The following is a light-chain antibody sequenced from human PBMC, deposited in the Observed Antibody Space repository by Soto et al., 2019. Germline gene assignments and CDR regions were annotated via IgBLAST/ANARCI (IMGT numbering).Light chain of an antibody. Sequence: EVVLTQSPFTLSLSPGERATLSFRASQSFRGLLAWYQQKPGQAPRLLIYDAYNRATGIPPRFSGSGSGTDFTLTIGSLEPEDSAVYYCQQRHMWPITFGQGTRLEIK. CDR1: QSFRGL. CDR2: DAY. V-gene: IGKV3-11*01. J-gene: IGKJ5*01. CDR3: QQRHMWPIT.